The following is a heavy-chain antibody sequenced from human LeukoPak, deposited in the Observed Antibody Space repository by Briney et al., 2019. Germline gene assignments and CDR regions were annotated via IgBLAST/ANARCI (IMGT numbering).Heavy chain of an antibody. J-gene: IGHJ6*02. D-gene: IGHD3-16*01. V-gene: IGHV3-7*03. CDR2: IKQDGSEK. CDR3: ARGGGLDV. Sequence: NPGGSLRLSCAASGFTLSIYWMSWVRQAPGKGLEWLANIKQDGSEKYYVDSVKGRFTISRDNAKNSLYLQMSNLRAEDTAVYFCARGGGLDVWGQGATVTVSS. CDR1: GFTLSIYW.